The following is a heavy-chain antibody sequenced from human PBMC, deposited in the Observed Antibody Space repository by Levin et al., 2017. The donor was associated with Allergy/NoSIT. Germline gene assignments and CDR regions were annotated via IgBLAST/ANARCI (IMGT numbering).Heavy chain of an antibody. D-gene: IGHD3-16*01. CDR1: GYTFDTQW. CDR2: IYPADSDK. V-gene: IGHV5-51*01. J-gene: IGHJ6*02. Sequence: GESLKISCKGSGYTFDTQWIVWVRQMPGKGLEWMGVIYPADSDKTYSPSFEGQVTISVDKSISTAYLEWSSLKASDSAMYYCARHPRGGGAHYYYAMDVWGQGTTVTVSS. CDR3: ARHPRGGGAHYYYAMDV.